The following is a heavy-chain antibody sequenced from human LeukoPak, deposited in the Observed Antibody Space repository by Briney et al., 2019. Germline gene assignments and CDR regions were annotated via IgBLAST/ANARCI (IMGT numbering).Heavy chain of an antibody. Sequence: TGGSLRLSCAASGFTFRSYWLSWVRQAPGKGLEWVANIRGDGSEKYYVDSVKGRFTISRDNAKNSLYLQMNSLRAEDTAVYYCARDYYHYMDVWGKGTTVTVSS. CDR1: GFTFRSYW. V-gene: IGHV3-7*01. CDR2: IRGDGSEK. CDR3: ARDYYHYMDV. J-gene: IGHJ6*03.